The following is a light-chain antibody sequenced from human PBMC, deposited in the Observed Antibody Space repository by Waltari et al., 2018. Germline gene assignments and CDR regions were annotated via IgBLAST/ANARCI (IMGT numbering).Light chain of an antibody. CDR1: QKVNSRY. Sequence: EIVLTQSPGTLSLSPGERDTPSCRASQKVNSRYLAWDQQKPGQAPRLLIYGASSRATGIPDRFSGSGSGTDFTLTISRLQPEDFAVYYCQQYGSSPLTFGGGTKVEIK. J-gene: IGKJ4*01. V-gene: IGKV3-20*01. CDR2: GAS. CDR3: QQYGSSPLT.